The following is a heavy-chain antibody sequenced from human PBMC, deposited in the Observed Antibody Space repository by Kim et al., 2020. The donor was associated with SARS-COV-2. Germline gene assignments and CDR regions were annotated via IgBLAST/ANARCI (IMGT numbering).Heavy chain of an antibody. D-gene: IGHD6-19*01. CDR3: ARVAVAGTLYYYYYYGMDV. Sequence: SVKVSCKASGGTFSSYAISWVRQAPGQGLEWMGGIIPIFGTANYAQKFQGRVTITADESTSTAYMELSSLRSEDTAVYYCARVAVAGTLYYYYYYGMDVWGQGTTVTVSS. J-gene: IGHJ6*02. CDR2: IIPIFGTA. V-gene: IGHV1-69*13. CDR1: GGTFSSYA.